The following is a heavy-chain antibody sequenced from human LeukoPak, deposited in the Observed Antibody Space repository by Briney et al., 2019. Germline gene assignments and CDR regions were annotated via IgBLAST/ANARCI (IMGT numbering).Heavy chain of an antibody. CDR1: GFTFSNYA. CDR3: ARVMQQLIWYFDP. V-gene: IGHV3-33*08. Sequence: PGGSLRLPCAASGFTFSNYAMHWVRQAPGKGLEWVAVIWYDGSKEYYADSVKGRFTISRDNSKNTLYLQMNSLRAEDTAVYYCARVMQQLIWYFDPWGQGTLVTVSS. D-gene: IGHD2-8*01. CDR2: IWYDGSKE. J-gene: IGHJ5*02.